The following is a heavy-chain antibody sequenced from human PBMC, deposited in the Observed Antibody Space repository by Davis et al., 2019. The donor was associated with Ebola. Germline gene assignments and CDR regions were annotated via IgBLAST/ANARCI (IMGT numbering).Heavy chain of an antibody. CDR3: ARGPSYMGFDP. V-gene: IGHV4-59*12. CDR2: IYYSGST. CDR1: GGSISSYY. Sequence: MPSETLSLTCTVSGGSISSYYWSWIRQPPGKGLEWIGYIYYSGSTNYNPSPKSRVTISVDTSKNQFSLKLSSVTAADTAVYYCARGPSYMGFDPWGQGTLVTVSS. D-gene: IGHD1-1*01. J-gene: IGHJ5*02.